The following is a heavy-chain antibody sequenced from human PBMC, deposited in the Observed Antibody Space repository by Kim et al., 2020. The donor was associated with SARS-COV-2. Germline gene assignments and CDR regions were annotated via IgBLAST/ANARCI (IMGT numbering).Heavy chain of an antibody. CDR3: ARGRGYSSGWYRGWFDP. CDR2: INHSGST. V-gene: IGHV4-34*01. J-gene: IGHJ5*02. Sequence: SETLSLTCAVYGGSFSGYYWSWIRQPPGKGLEWIGEINHSGSTNYNPSLKSRVTISVDTSKNQFSLKLSSVTAADTAVYYCARGRGYSSGWYRGWFDPWG. D-gene: IGHD6-19*01. CDR1: GGSFSGYY.